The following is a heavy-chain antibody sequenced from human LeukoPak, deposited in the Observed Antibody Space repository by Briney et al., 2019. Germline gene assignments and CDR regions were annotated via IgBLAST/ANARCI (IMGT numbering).Heavy chain of an antibody. Sequence: SETLSLTCAVYGGSLSGYYWSWIRQPPGKGLEWIGEINHSGSTNYNPSLKSRVTISVDTSKNQFSLKLSSVTAADTAVYYCASSIYFDYWGQGTLVTVSS. CDR3: ASSIYFDY. CDR2: INHSGST. J-gene: IGHJ4*02. V-gene: IGHV4-34*01. CDR1: GGSLSGYY.